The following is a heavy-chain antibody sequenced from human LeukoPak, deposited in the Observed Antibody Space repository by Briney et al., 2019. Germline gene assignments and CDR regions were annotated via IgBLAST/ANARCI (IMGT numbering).Heavy chain of an antibody. CDR1: GGSISSGSYY. J-gene: IGHJ6*03. CDR3: ARELGSTSFRYYYYYYYMDV. Sequence: SQTLSLTCTVSGGSISSGSYYWSWLRQPAGKGLEWIGRIYTSGSTNYNPSLKSRVTISVDTSKNQFSLKLSSVTAADTAVYYCARELGSTSFRYYYYYYYMDVWGKGTTVTVSS. V-gene: IGHV4-61*02. D-gene: IGHD2-2*01. CDR2: IYTSGST.